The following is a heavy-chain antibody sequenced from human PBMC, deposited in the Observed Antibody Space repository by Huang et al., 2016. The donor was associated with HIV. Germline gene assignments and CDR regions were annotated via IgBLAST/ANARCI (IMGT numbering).Heavy chain of an antibody. CDR2: IKQDGSEK. CDR3: ARGGAPYYDFWSGGHHYGMDV. D-gene: IGHD3-3*01. V-gene: IGHV3-7*04. J-gene: IGHJ6*02. CDR1: GFTFRGYG. Sequence: EVQLVESGGGLVQPGGSLRLSFAASGFTFRGYGMSWVRQDPGMGLEGWDKIKQDGSEKYYVDSGKGRFTISRDNVKNALYLQMYSLRVEDTAIYYCARGGAPYYDFWSGGHHYGMDVWGQGTTVTVSS.